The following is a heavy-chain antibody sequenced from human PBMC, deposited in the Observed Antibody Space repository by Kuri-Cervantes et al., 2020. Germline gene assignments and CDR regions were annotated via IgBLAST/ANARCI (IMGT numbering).Heavy chain of an antibody. D-gene: IGHD1-26*01. CDR3: ARDGAMPMEPKYYYYGMDV. CDR1: GGTFSSYA. Sequence: SVKVSCKASGGTFSSYAISWVRQAPGQGLEWMGGIIPIFGTANYAQKFQGRVTITADESTSTAYMELSSLRSEDAAVYYCARDGAMPMEPKYYYYGMDVWGQGTTVTVSS. CDR2: IIPIFGTA. V-gene: IGHV1-69*13. J-gene: IGHJ6*02.